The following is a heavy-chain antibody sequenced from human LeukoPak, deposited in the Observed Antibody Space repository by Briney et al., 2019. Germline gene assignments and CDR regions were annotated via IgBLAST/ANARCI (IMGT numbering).Heavy chain of an antibody. CDR1: GGSFSGYY. CDR3: ASQVIVVVVAATPGASWFDP. J-gene: IGHJ5*02. Sequence: PSETLSLTCAVYGGSFSGYYLTWIRQPPGKGLEWIGEINHSRSTNYNPSLKSRVTISVDTSKNQFSLKLSSVTDADTAVYYCASQVIVVVVAATPGASWFDPWGQGTLVTVSS. V-gene: IGHV4-34*01. D-gene: IGHD2-15*01. CDR2: INHSRST.